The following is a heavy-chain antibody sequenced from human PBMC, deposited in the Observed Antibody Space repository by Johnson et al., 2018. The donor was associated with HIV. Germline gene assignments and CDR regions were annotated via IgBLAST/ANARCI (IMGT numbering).Heavy chain of an antibody. V-gene: IGHV3-23*04. D-gene: IGHD1-26*01. Sequence: VQLVESGGGLVQPGGSLRLSCAASGFTFSSYDMHWVRQATGKGLEWVSAIGGSGGSTYYVDSVKGRFTISRDNSKNTVYLQMNNLRAEDTAVYYCAKDAGWSIVGATDGRDAFDIWGQGAMVTVSS. CDR2: IGGSGGST. CDR3: AKDAGWSIVGATDGRDAFDI. J-gene: IGHJ3*02. CDR1: GFTFSSYD.